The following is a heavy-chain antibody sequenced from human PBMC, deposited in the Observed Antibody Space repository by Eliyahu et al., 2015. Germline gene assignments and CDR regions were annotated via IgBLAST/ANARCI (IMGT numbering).Heavy chain of an antibody. CDR1: GFTFSSYX. J-gene: IGHJ4*02. V-gene: IGHV3-48*04. CDR3: ARDPHYDFWSGYYTGGPGFDY. CDR2: ISSSSSTI. Sequence: EVQLVESGGGLVQPGGSLRLSCAASGFTFSSYXLTWVRQAPGKGLEWVSYISSSSSTIYYADSVKGRFTISRDNAKNSLYLQMNSLRAEDTAVYYCARDPHYDFWSGYYTGGPGFDYWGQGTLVTVSS. D-gene: IGHD3-3*01.